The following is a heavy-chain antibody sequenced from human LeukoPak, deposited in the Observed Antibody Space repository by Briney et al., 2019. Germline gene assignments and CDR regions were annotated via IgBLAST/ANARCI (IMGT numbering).Heavy chain of an antibody. Sequence: HRASVKVSCKASGYNFNNHDINWVRQATGQGLEWLGRMNPNSGNAGYAQKLQGRVTMTWDSSTNTAYSEVTALRSDDTAVYYCAKSSGDYFFDYWGQGTLVTVSS. CDR2: MNPNSGNA. V-gene: IGHV1-8*01. J-gene: IGHJ4*02. D-gene: IGHD3-22*01. CDR3: AKSSGDYFFDY. CDR1: GYNFNNHD.